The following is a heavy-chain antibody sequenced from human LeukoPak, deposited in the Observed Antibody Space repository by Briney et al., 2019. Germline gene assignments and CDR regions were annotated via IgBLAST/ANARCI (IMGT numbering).Heavy chain of an antibody. Sequence: PGGSPRLSCAASGFTFSNAWMSWVRQAPGKGLEWVGRIKSNIDGGTTDYAAPVKGRFTISRDDSKNTLYLQMNSLKTEDTAVYYCSSYKGDVWGKGTTVTVSS. V-gene: IGHV3-15*01. CDR2: IKSNIDGGTT. CDR3: SSYKGDV. J-gene: IGHJ6*04. CDR1: GFTFSNAW. D-gene: IGHD3-10*01.